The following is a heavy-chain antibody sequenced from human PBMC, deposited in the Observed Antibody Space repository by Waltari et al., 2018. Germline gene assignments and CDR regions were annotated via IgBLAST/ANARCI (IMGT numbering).Heavy chain of an antibody. CDR3: ADAGWAEPRAY. V-gene: IGHV3-23*04. J-gene: IGHJ4*02. Sequence: EVQLVESGGGLVQPGGSLRLSCVASGFTFSTNAMSWVRQAPGRGREWISSIWARADCAYYADAGKGRFTISRDNSKNTLYLQANTLGAEDTAVYYCADAGWAEPRAYWGQGTLVTVSS. D-gene: IGHD1-26*01. CDR2: IWARADCA. CDR1: GFTFSTNA.